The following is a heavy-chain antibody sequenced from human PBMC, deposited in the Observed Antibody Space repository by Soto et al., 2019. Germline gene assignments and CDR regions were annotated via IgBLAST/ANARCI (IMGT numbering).Heavy chain of an antibody. D-gene: IGHD2-8*01. CDR2: ISYDGSNK. CDR3: PKDLFVLMVYAISGPGMDV. V-gene: IGHV3-30*18. J-gene: IGHJ6*02. CDR1: GFTFSSYG. Sequence: GGSLRLSCAASGFTFSSYGMHWVRQAPGKGLEWVAVISYDGSNKYYADSVKGRFTISRDNSKNTLYLQMNSLRAEDTAVYYCPKDLFVLMVYAISGPGMDVWAQGPTVPVSS.